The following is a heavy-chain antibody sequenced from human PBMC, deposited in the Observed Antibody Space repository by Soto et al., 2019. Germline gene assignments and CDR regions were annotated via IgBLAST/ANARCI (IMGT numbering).Heavy chain of an antibody. CDR1: GVTVCSNY. V-gene: IGHV3-53*01. CDR3: ARESYYDFWSGYYPKYYYYYGMDV. Sequence: PGGSLRLSCAASGVTVCSNYMSWVRQAPGKGLEWVSVIYSGGSTYYADSVKGRFTISRDNSKNTLYLQMNSLRAEDTAVYYCARESYYDFWSGYYPKYYYYYGMDVWGQGTTVTVSS. CDR2: IYSGGST. D-gene: IGHD3-3*01. J-gene: IGHJ6*02.